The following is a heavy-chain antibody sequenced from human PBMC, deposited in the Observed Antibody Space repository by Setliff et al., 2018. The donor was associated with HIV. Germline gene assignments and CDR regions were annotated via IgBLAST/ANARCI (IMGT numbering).Heavy chain of an antibody. CDR1: GGSISSSSSY. V-gene: IGHV4-39*01. CDR2: VSYSGST. D-gene: IGHD6-13*01. J-gene: IGHJ6*03. CDR3: ARGARLLAGYSDRWDYYYMAV. Sequence: PSETLSLTCTVSGGSISSSSSYWGWIRQPPGRGLEWIGSVSYSGSTYYNPSLKSRVTISVDTSKNQFSLKVNSVTAADTAVYYCARGARLLAGYSDRWDYYYMAVWGKGTTVTVSS.